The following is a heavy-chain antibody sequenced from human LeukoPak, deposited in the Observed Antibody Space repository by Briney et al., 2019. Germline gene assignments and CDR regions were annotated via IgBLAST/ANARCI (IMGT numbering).Heavy chain of an antibody. Sequence: GGSLRLSCAASGFTFSSYDMHWVRQVTGKGLEWVSAIGTAGDTYYPGSVKGRFTISRENAKNSLCLQMNSLRAGDTAVYYCARGSTLRYFDWSILPDFDYWGQGTLVTVSS. CDR1: GFTFSSYD. CDR3: ARGSTLRYFDWSILPDFDY. J-gene: IGHJ4*02. V-gene: IGHV3-13*01. D-gene: IGHD3-9*01. CDR2: IGTAGDT.